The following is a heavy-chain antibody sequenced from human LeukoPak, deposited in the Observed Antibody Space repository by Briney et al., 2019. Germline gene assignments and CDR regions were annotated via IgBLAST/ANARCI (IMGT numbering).Heavy chain of an antibody. CDR1: MFSLAITVKC. D-gene: IGHD5-18*01. V-gene: IGHV2-70*01. CDR3: ARLRGYSSYFDY. J-gene: IGHJ4*02. Sequence: SGPTLVKLNQTPTLRGRLYMFSLAITVKCISWIRQPPGKALEWLALIDWDDDKYYSTSLKTRLTISKDTSKNQVVLTMTNMDPVDTATYYCARLRGYSSYFDYWGQGTLVTVSS. CDR2: IDWDDDK.